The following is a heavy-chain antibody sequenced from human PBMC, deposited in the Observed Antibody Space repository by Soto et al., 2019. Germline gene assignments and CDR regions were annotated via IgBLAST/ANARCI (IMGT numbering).Heavy chain of an antibody. V-gene: IGHV3-7*01. CDR3: SRDHEFYCSGGSCHPSDAFDI. CDR2: IKQDGSEK. Sequence: EVQLVESGGGLVQPGGSLRLSCAASGFTFSSYWMSWVRQAPGKGLEWVANIKQDGSEKYYVDSVKGRFTISRDNAKNSQYLQMNSLRAENTAVYSWSRDHEFYCSGGSCHPSDAFDIWGQGTMVTVSS. D-gene: IGHD2-15*01. CDR1: GFTFSSYW. J-gene: IGHJ3*02.